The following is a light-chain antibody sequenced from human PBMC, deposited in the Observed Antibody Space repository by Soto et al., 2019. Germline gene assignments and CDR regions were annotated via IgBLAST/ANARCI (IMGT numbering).Light chain of an antibody. CDR1: QGINNW. CDR3: QQANSFPYT. CDR2: AAS. Sequence: DIQMTQSPSSVSASVGDRVTITCRASQGINNWLAWYQQKPGNAPKLLIYAASSVQSGVPSRFSGSGSGTDFPLTISSLQPEDFATYYCQQANSFPYTFGQGTKLEIK. V-gene: IGKV1-12*01. J-gene: IGKJ2*01.